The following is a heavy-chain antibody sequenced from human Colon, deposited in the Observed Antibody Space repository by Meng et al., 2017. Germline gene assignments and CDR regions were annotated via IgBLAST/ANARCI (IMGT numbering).Heavy chain of an antibody. CDR1: GGSISSGGYY. J-gene: IGHJ5*02. CDR3: ARDSGYDKNWFDP. V-gene: IGHV4-31*03. Sequence: VRLQGAGQGLGKPSQTLSLTCSVSGGSISSGGYYWSWIRQHPGKGLEWIGYIYYSGSTNYNPSLKSRVTISVDTSKNQFSLKVSSVTAADTAVYYCARDSGYDKNWFDPWGQGTLVTVSS. CDR2: IYYSGST. D-gene: IGHD5-12*01.